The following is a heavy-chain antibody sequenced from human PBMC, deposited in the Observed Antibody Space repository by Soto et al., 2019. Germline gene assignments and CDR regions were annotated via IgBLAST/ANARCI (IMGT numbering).Heavy chain of an antibody. CDR2: ISWKSDKI. CDR1: GFTFDDYA. V-gene: IGHV3-9*01. CDR3: SKEKADFYICLMDV. Sequence: EVQLVQSGGGLVQPGRSLRLSCAGSGFTFDDYAMHWVRQGPGKGLEWVSSISWKSDKIDYADSVKGRFIITRDNAKNSLSLQINSLRAEARALYYCSKEKADFYICLMDVWGPGSTVTVSS. D-gene: IGHD3-3*01. J-gene: IGHJ6*02.